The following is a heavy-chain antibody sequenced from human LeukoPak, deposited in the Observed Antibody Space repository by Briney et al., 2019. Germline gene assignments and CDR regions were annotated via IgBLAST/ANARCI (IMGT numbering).Heavy chain of an antibody. CDR3: ARLSSQWLNLEYFQH. Sequence: GESLKISCKGSGYSFTSYWIGWLRQMPGKGLEWKGIIYPGDSDTRYSPSFQGQVTISADKSISTAYLQWSSLKASDTAMYYCARLSSQWLNLEYFQHWGQGTLVTVSS. CDR2: IYPGDSDT. J-gene: IGHJ1*01. V-gene: IGHV5-51*01. D-gene: IGHD6-19*01. CDR1: GYSFTSYW.